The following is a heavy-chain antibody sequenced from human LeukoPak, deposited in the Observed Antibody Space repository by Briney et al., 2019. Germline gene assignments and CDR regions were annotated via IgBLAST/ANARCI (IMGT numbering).Heavy chain of an antibody. CDR1: GGSISSSSYY. J-gene: IGHJ4*02. CDR2: IYYSGST. V-gene: IGHV4-39*01. D-gene: IGHD6-13*01. Sequence: PSETLSLTCTVSGGSISSSSYYWGWIRQPPGKGLEWIGSIYYSGSTYYNPSLKSRVTISVDTSKNQFSLKLSSVTAADTAVYYCAGHYGAAAGIPPFDYWGQGTLVTVSS. CDR3: AGHYGAAAGIPPFDY.